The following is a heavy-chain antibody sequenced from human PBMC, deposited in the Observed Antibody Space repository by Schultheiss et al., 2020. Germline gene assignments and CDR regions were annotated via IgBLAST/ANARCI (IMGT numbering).Heavy chain of an antibody. J-gene: IGHJ4*02. V-gene: IGHV1-2*02. Sequence: ASVKVSCKASGYTFTGYYMHWVRQAPGQGLECMGWINPNSGGTNYAQKFQGRVTMTRNTSISTAYMELSSLRSEDTAVYYCARELLGTSSSYDYWGQGTLVTVSS. D-gene: IGHD6-6*01. CDR2: INPNSGGT. CDR1: GYTFTGYY. CDR3: ARELLGTSSSYDY.